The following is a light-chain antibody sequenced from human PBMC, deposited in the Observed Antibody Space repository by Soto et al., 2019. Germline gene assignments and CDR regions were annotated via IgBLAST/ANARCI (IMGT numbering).Light chain of an antibody. CDR1: QSISSW. J-gene: IGKJ1*01. CDR3: QKYDTYSLT. V-gene: IGKV1-5*01. Sequence: DIQMTQSPSTLSASVGDRVTITCRASQSISSWVAWYQQKPGKAPKLLIYDASFLESGVPSRFSGSGAGTEFTLTISSLQPDDFAAYYSQKYDTYSLTFGKGTKVEIK. CDR2: DAS.